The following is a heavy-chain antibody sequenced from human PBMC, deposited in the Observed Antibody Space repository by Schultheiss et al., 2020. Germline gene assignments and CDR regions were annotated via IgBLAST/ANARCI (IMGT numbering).Heavy chain of an antibody. Sequence: ASVKVSCKASGYTFTSYAMHWVRQAPGQRLEWMGIINPSGGSTSYAQKFQGRVTMTRNTSISTAYMELSSLRSEDTAVYYCASSTPYCSGGSCYSYYFDYWGQGTLVNGYS. CDR2: INPSGGST. D-gene: IGHD2-15*01. CDR1: GYTFTSYA. J-gene: IGHJ4*02. V-gene: IGHV1-46*01. CDR3: ASSTPYCSGGSCYSYYFDY.